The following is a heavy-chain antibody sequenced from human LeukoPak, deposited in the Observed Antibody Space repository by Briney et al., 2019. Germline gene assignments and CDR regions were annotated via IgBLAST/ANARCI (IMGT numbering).Heavy chain of an antibody. CDR3: AKDNRAAQTDGDWFAP. J-gene: IGHJ5*02. D-gene: IGHD6-6*01. CDR1: GWTFDDDA. V-gene: IGHV3-9*01. CDR2: ISLNSVSI. Sequence: PGRSLRLSCAASGWTFDDDAMHWVGHGPGKGLEWVAGISLNSVSISYADSVKCRFTISRDNANNSLYLQMNSLTAADTAFYYCAKDNRAAQTDGDWFAPWGPGTLVTVSS.